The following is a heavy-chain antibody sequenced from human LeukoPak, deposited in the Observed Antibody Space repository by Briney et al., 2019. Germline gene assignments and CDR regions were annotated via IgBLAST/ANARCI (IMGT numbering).Heavy chain of an antibody. Sequence: GGSLRLSCAASGFTFSSYEMNWVRQAPGKGLEWVSVIYSGGSTYYADSVKGRFTISRDNAKNSLYLQMNSLRAEDTAVYYCAELGITMIGGVWGKGTTVTISS. CDR3: AELGITMIGGV. J-gene: IGHJ6*04. V-gene: IGHV3-66*01. CDR2: IYSGGST. CDR1: GFTFSSYE. D-gene: IGHD3-10*02.